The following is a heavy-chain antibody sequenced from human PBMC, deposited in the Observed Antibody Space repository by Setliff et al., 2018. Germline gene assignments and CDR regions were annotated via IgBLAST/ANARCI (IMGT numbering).Heavy chain of an antibody. Sequence: SETLSLTRSVSGDSIFDNYWSWIRQSPGRGLEWIAYISYTGSTNYNPSLKSRVTISLDTSKDHFSLNLRSVTAADTAVYYCARAAKYDSSSYYGLWLDPWGQGTLVTVSS. CDR1: GDSIFDNY. V-gene: IGHV4-59*08. CDR2: ISYTGST. J-gene: IGHJ5*02. CDR3: ARAAKYDSSSYYGLWLDP. D-gene: IGHD3-22*01.